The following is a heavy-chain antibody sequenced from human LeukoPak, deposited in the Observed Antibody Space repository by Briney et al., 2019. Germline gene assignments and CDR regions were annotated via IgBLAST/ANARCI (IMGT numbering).Heavy chain of an antibody. Sequence: PGGSLRLSCAASGFTFSSYAMSWVRQAPGKGLEWVSSISSSSSYIYYADSVKGRFTISRDNAKNSLYLQMNSLRAEDTAVYYCARDQTPTYYDFWSGYNPSSVYGYWGQGTLVTVSS. CDR2: ISSSSSYI. J-gene: IGHJ4*02. V-gene: IGHV3-21*01. CDR3: ARDQTPTYYDFWSGYNPSSVYGY. CDR1: GFTFSSYA. D-gene: IGHD3-3*01.